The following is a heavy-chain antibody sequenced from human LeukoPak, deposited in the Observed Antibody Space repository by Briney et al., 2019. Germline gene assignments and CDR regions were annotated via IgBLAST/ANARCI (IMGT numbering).Heavy chain of an antibody. CDR2: ISWNSGSI. Sequence: PGRSLRLSCAASGFTFDDYAMHWVRQAPGKGLEWISGISWNSGSIGYADSVKGRFTISRDNAKNSLYLQMNSLRAEDMALYYCAKDIHGYNSGRFDYWGQGTLVTVSS. V-gene: IGHV3-9*03. CDR3: AKDIHGYNSGRFDY. CDR1: GFTFDDYA. J-gene: IGHJ4*02. D-gene: IGHD5-24*01.